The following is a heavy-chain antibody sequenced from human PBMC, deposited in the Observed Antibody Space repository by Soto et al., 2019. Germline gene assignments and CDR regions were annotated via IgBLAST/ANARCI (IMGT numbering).Heavy chain of an antibody. Sequence: LTCIVSVGSISSNIYYWGWIRQPPGKGLEWIASIYYSGSTYYNPSLESRVTISVETSKNQFSLKLSSVTAADTAVYYCAILRGYLDYWGQGTPVTVSS. CDR1: VGSISSNIYY. V-gene: IGHV4-39*01. J-gene: IGHJ4*02. CDR3: AILRGYLDY. CDR2: IYYSGST. D-gene: IGHD2-15*01.